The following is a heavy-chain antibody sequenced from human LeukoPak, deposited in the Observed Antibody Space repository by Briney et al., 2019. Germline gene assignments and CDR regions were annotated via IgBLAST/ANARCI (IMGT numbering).Heavy chain of an antibody. CDR3: ARVSDSSGYYPIDY. CDR2: IKWNGGST. J-gene: IGHJ4*02. V-gene: IGHV3-20*04. Sequence: GGSLRLSCAASGFTFDDYAMSWVRHAPGKGLEWVSGIKWNGGSTGYANSVKGRFTISRDNAKNSLYLQMNSLRAEDTALYYCARVSDSSGYYPIDYWGQGTLVTVSS. CDR1: GFTFDDYA. D-gene: IGHD3-22*01.